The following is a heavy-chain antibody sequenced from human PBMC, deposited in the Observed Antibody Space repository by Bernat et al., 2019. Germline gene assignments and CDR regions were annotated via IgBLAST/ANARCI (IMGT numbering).Heavy chain of an antibody. Sequence: EVQLVESGGGLVQPGGSLRLSCAASGFTFSSYAMSWVRQAPGKGLEWVSAISGSGGSTSYADSVKGRFTISRANSKNTLYLQMNSLRAEDRAVYYVANGRGGGSYRAFDSWGQGTLVTVSP. V-gene: IGHV3-23*04. CDR3: ANGRGGGSYRAFDS. CDR2: ISGSGGST. D-gene: IGHD1-26*01. CDR1: GFTFSSYA. J-gene: IGHJ4*02.